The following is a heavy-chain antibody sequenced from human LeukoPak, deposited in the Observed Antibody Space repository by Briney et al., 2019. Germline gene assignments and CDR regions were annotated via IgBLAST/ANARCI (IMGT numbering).Heavy chain of an antibody. CDR1: GFTFSSYS. V-gene: IGHV3-48*04. Sequence: GGSLRLSCAASGFTFSSYSMNWVRQAPGKGLEWVSYISSSSSTIYYAGSVKGRFTISRDNAKNSLYLQMNSLRAEDTAVYYCAREACSSTSCLFDYWGQGTLVTVSS. J-gene: IGHJ4*02. CDR3: AREACSSTSCLFDY. CDR2: ISSSSSTI. D-gene: IGHD2-2*01.